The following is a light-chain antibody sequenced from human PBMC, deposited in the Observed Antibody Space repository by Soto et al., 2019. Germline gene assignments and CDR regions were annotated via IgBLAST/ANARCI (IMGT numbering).Light chain of an antibody. CDR1: SSDVGGYNY. CDR2: EVS. J-gene: IGLJ1*01. V-gene: IGLV2-14*01. Sequence: QSALTQPASVSGSPGQSIAISCTGTSSDVGGYNYVSWYQQHPGKAPKLMIHEVSNRPSGVSDRFSGSKSGNTASLTISGLQAEDEADYYCSSHTSYSTRVFGTGTKLTVL. CDR3: SSHTSYSTRV.